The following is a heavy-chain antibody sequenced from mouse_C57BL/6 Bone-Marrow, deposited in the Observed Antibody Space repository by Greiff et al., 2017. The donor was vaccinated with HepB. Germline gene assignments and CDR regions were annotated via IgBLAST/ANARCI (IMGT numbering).Heavy chain of an antibody. CDR1: GFTFSSYA. J-gene: IGHJ4*01. V-gene: IGHV5-4*01. D-gene: IGHD1-1*01. CDR2: ISDGGSYT. Sequence: EVQLVESGGGLVKPGGSLKLSCAASGFTFSSYAMSWVRQTPEKRLEWVATISDGGSYTYYPDNVKGRFTISRDNAKNNLYLQMSHLKSEDTAMYYCAREDIYYYGSSYSLTGDYYAMDYWGQGTSVTVSS. CDR3: AREDIYYYGSSYSLTGDYYAMDY.